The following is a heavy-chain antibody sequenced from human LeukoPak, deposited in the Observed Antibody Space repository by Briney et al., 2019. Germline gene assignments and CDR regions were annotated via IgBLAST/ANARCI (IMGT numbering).Heavy chain of an antibody. V-gene: IGHV3-74*01. CDR1: GFTFSSHW. J-gene: IGHJ4*01. CDR2: INSEGSTT. D-gene: IGHD3-10*01. CDR3: ALSWGYFGSGSHLNY. Sequence: QSGGSLRLSCAASGFTFSSHWMHWVRQAPGKGLLWVSRINSEGSTTHYADSVKGRFTVSRDNAKNTLYLHMKSLRVDDTAVYYCALSWGYFGSGSHLNYWGHGNLVTVSS.